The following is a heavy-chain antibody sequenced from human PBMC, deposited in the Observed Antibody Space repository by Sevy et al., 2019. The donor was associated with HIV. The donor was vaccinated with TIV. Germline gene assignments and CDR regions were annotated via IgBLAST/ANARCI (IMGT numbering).Heavy chain of an antibody. V-gene: IGHV3-33*01. CDR2: IWYDGSNK. CDR3: AREVGSCSGGSCYGVTNYFDY. Sequence: GGSLRLSCAASGFTFSSYGMHWVRQAPGKGLEWVAVIWYDGSNKYYADSVKGRFTISRDNSKNTLYLQMSSLRAEDTAVYFCAREVGSCSGGSCYGVTNYFDYWGQGTLVTVSS. J-gene: IGHJ4*02. CDR1: GFTFSSYG. D-gene: IGHD2-15*01.